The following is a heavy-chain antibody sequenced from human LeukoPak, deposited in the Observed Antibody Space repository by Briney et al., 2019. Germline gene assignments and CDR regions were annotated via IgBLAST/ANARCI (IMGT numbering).Heavy chain of an antibody. J-gene: IGHJ4*02. CDR2: ISNNGGYT. V-gene: IGHV3-23*01. D-gene: IGHD2-15*01. CDR1: GFTFSSSA. CDR3: AKQLGYCSDGSCYFPY. Sequence: GGSLRLSCAASGFTFSSSAMSWVRQAPGKGLGWDSAISNNGGYTYYADSVQGRFTISRDNSKSTLCLQMNSLRAEDTAVYYCAKQLGYCSDGSCYFPYWGQGTLVTVSS.